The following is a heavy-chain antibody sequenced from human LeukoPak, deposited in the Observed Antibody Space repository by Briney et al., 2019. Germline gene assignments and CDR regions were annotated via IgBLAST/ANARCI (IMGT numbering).Heavy chain of an antibody. D-gene: IGHD2-2*01. CDR2: ICGSDDNT. CDR1: GFTFSGYA. V-gene: IGHV3-23*01. Sequence: PGGSLRLSCAASGFTFSGYAMTWVRQAPGKGLEWVSVICGSDDNTYYADSVKGRFTISRDNSKNTLYLQMNSLRVDGTAIYYCAKTTSASCYHPLDYWGQGTLVTVSS. J-gene: IGHJ4*02. CDR3: AKTTSASCYHPLDY.